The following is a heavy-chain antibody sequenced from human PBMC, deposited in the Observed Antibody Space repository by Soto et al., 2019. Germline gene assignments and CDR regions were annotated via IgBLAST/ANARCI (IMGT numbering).Heavy chain of an antibody. J-gene: IGHJ6*02. CDR3: ARHSPPFFYGSGPWDV. CDR1: GGSISSYY. CDR2: IYSNGNT. Sequence: LSLTCTVSGGSISSYYWSWIRQPPGKGLEWIGYIYSNGNTNYNPSLKSRLTISIDPSKNQFSLKLSSLSAADTAVYYCARHSPPFFYGSGPWDVWGQGTTVTVSS. V-gene: IGHV4-59*08. D-gene: IGHD3-10*01.